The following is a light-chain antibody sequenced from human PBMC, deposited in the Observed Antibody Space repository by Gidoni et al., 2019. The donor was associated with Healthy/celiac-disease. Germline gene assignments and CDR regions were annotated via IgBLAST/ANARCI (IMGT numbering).Light chain of an antibody. J-gene: IGLJ3*02. CDR1: SLRSYY. CDR3: NSRDSSGNHWV. V-gene: IGLV3-19*01. CDR2: GKN. Sequence: SSELTQDPAVSVALGQTVRITCQGDSLRSYYASWYQQKPGQAPVLVIYGKNSRPSGIPVRFSGSSSGNTASLTITGAQAEDDADYYCNSRDSSGNHWVFGGGTQLTVL.